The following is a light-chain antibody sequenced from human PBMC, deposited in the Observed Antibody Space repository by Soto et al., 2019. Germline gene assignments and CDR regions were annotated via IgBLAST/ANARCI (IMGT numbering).Light chain of an antibody. J-gene: IGKJ1*01. V-gene: IGKV3-11*01. CDR3: QQRGNWPPTWT. CDR1: QSIGYY. CDR2: DAS. Sequence: EIVLTQSPATLSLSPGERATLSCRASQSIGYYLAWYHEKPGQAPRLLIYDASIRATGIRARFSGSWSGTDFTLTINGLEPEDSAVYYCQQRGNWPPTWTFGQGTKVEIK.